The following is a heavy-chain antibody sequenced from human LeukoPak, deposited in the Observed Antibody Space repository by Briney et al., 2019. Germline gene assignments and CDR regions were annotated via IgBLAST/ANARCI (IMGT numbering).Heavy chain of an antibody. Sequence: SETLSLTCTVSGGSISSGGYYWSWLRQHPGKGLEWIGYIYYSGSTYYNPSLKSRVTISVDTSKNQFSLKLSSVTAADTAVYYCARLGCSSTSCSLLDYWGQGTLVTVSS. CDR1: GGSISSGGYY. V-gene: IGHV4-31*03. CDR3: ARLGCSSTSCSLLDY. D-gene: IGHD2-2*01. J-gene: IGHJ4*02. CDR2: IYYSGST.